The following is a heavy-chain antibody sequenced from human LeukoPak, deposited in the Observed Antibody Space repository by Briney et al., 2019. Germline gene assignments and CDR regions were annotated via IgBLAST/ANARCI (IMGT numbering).Heavy chain of an antibody. CDR3: TTYGSGRKFDY. V-gene: IGHV3-15*04. CDR1: GFSFSDAW. CDR2: IESKTDGGTT. D-gene: IGHD3-10*01. Sequence: GGSLRLSCAVSGFSFSDAWMSWVRQTPGKGLEWVGRIESKTDGGTTDYAALVKGRLTISRDDSTNTLYLQMNSLKSEDTAVYYCTTYGSGRKFDYWGQGVLVTVSS. J-gene: IGHJ4*02.